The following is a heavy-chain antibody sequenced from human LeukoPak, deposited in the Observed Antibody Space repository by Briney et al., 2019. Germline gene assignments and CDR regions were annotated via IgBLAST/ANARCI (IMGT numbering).Heavy chain of an antibody. Sequence: RSETLSLTCTVSGGSISSYYWSWIRQPPGKGLEWIGYIYDSGSTNYNPSLKSRVTISVDTSKNQFSLKLSSVTAADTTVYYCARAPMWSGYDDYWGQGTLVTVSS. V-gene: IGHV4-59*01. J-gene: IGHJ4*02. CDR1: GGSISSYY. CDR3: ARAPMWSGYDDY. D-gene: IGHD3-3*01. CDR2: IYDSGST.